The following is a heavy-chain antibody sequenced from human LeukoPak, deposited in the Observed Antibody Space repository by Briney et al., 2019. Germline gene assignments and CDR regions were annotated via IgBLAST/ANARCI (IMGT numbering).Heavy chain of an antibody. V-gene: IGHV3-21*01. CDR3: ARVGAGGYVWGSYRYYLDY. Sequence: GGSLRLSCAASGFTFSSYSMNWVRQAPGEGLEWVSSISSSSSYIYYADSVKGRFTISRDNAKNSLYLQMNSLRAEDTAVYYCARVGAGGYVWGSYRYYLDYWGQGTLVTVSS. CDR2: ISSSSSYI. D-gene: IGHD3-16*02. CDR1: GFTFSSYS. J-gene: IGHJ4*02.